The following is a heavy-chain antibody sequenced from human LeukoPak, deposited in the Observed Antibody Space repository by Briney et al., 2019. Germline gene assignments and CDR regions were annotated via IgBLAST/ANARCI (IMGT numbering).Heavy chain of an antibody. CDR3: ARGITDY. CDR1: GFTFSDYQ. V-gene: IGHV3-11*06. Sequence: GSLRLSCAASGFTFSDYQMSWIRQAPGKGLEWVSYISSSSSYTNYADSVKGRFTISRDNAKNSLYLQMNSLRAEDTAVYYCARGITDYWGQGTLVTVSS. CDR2: ISSSSSYT. D-gene: IGHD3-16*01. J-gene: IGHJ4*02.